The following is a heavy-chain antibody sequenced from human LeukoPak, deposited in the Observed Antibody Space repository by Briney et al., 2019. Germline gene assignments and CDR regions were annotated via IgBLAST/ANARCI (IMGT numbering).Heavy chain of an antibody. J-gene: IGHJ6*03. CDR1: GYTFTSYA. CDR3: ARDRILTTDYYYYMDV. D-gene: IGHD3-9*01. Sequence: ASVKVSCKASGYTFTSYAISWVRQAPGQGLEWMGGIIPIFGTANYAQKFQGRVTITTDESTSTAYMELSSLRSEDTAVYYCARDRILTTDYYYYMDVSGKGTTVTVSS. V-gene: IGHV1-69*05. CDR2: IIPIFGTA.